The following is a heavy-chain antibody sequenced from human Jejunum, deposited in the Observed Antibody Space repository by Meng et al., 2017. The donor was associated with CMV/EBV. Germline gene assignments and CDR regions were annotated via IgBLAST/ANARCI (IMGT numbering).Heavy chain of an antibody. J-gene: IGHJ3*02. CDR2: INPSDGKT. CDR3: ARGALTSDAFDI. CDR1: GYLFTSYN. V-gene: IGHV1-46*01. Sequence: ASGYLFTSYNLHWVRPAPGQGLEWMAIINPSDGKTVYAQKFKGRITVTRDTSTSTVYMELSSLTFEDTAVYYCARGALTSDAFDIWGQGTTVTVSS.